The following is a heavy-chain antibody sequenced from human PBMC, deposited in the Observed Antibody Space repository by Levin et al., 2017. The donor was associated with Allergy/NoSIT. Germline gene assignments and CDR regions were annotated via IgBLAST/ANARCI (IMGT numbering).Heavy chain of an antibody. CDR1: GGSISSYY. J-gene: IGHJ5*02. CDR2: IYYSGST. D-gene: IGHD6-13*01. CDR3: ARHVEGNSAAGSSWFDP. V-gene: IGHV4-59*08. Sequence: SETLSLTCTVSGGSISSYYWSWIRQPPGKGLEWIGYIYYSGSTNYNPSLKSRVTISVDTSKNQFSLKLSSVTAADTAVYYCARHVEGNSAAGSSWFDPWGQGTLVTVSS.